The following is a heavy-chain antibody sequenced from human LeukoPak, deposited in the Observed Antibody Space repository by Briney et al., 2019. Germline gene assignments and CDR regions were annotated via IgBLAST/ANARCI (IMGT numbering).Heavy chain of an antibody. Sequence: GGSLRLSCAASGFTFSSYAMSWVRQAPGKGLEWVSAISGSGGSTYYADSVKGLFTISRDNSKNTLYLQMNSLRAEDTAVYYCAKDGSWYLYYFDYWGQGTLVTVSS. CDR1: GFTFSSYA. CDR2: ISGSGGST. V-gene: IGHV3-23*01. J-gene: IGHJ4*02. D-gene: IGHD6-13*01. CDR3: AKDGSWYLYYFDY.